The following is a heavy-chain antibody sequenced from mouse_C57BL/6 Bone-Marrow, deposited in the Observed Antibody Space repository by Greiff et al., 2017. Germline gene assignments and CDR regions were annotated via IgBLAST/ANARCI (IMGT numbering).Heavy chain of an antibody. CDR3: AIVGRLRRGDWYFDI. V-gene: IGHV1-74*01. J-gene: IGHJ1*03. CDR2: IHPSDSDT. CDR1: GYTFTSYW. D-gene: IGHD2-4*01. Sequence: QVQLQQPGAELVKPGASVKVSCKASGYTFTSYWMHWVKQRPGQGLEWIGRIHPSDSDTNYNQKFKGKATLTVDKSSSTAYMQLSSLTSEDYAVYYCAIVGRLRRGDWYFDIGGTGTTVTVSS.